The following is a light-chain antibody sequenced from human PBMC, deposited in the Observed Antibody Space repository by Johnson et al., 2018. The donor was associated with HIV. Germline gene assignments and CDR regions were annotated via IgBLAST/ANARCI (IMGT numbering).Light chain of an antibody. CDR2: ENN. CDR1: SSNIGENF. CDR3: GTWDSNLSVGNV. Sequence: VLSQPPSVSAAPGQKVTFSCSGSSSNIGENFVSWYQHLPGTAPKLLIYENNKRPSGIPDRFSGSKSGTSATLGITGLQTGDEADYYCGTWDSNLSVGNVFGTGTKVTVL. V-gene: IGLV1-51*02. J-gene: IGLJ1*01.